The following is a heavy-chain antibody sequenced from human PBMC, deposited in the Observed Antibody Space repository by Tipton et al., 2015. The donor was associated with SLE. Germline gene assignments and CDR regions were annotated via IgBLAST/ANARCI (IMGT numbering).Heavy chain of an antibody. CDR3: ARDIAAAGDYYGMDV. CDR2: INHSGST. D-gene: IGHD6-13*01. J-gene: IGHJ6*02. Sequence: TLSLTCAVYGGSFSGYYWSWIRQPPGKGLEWIGEINHSGSTNYNPSLKSRVTISVDTSKNQFSLKLSSVTAAVTAVYYCARDIAAAGDYYGMDVWGQGTTVTVSS. CDR1: GGSFSGYY. V-gene: IGHV4-34*01.